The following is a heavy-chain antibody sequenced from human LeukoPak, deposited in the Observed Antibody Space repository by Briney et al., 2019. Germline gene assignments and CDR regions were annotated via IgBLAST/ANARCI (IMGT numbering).Heavy chain of an antibody. V-gene: IGHV3-21*01. D-gene: IGHD3-22*01. J-gene: IGHJ4*02. CDR3: ARDKYYYDSSGGGYYFDY. CDR2: ISSSNGNR. Sequence: GGSLRLSCAASGFTFSTYSMNWVRQAPGKGLEWVSSISSSNGNRFYADSVKGRFTISRDNAKKSLYLQMNSLRAEDTAVYYCARDKYYYDSSGGGYYFDYWGQGTLVTVSS. CDR1: GFTFSTYS.